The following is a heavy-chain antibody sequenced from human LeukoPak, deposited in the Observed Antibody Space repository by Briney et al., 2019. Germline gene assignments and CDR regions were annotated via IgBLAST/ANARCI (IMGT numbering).Heavy chain of an antibody. D-gene: IGHD4-17*01. CDR3: ITDPGDYAPV. Sequence: GGSLRLSCAASGFTFSSYTMNWVRQAPGKGLEWVSSISSRSSYIYYADSVKGRFTISRDNAKNSLYLQMNSLRAEDTAVYYCITDPGDYAPVWGQGTTVTVSS. V-gene: IGHV3-21*03. CDR2: ISSRSSYI. CDR1: GFTFSSYT. J-gene: IGHJ6*02.